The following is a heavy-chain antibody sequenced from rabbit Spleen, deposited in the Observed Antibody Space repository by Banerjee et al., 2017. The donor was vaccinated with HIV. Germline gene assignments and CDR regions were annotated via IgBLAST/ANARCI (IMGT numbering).Heavy chain of an antibody. CDR2: IDPIFGIA. Sequence: QLVESGGGLVKPGASLTLTCKASGFTLSSYYMNWVRQAPGKGLEWIGDIDPIFGIAVYASWVNGRFTISSHNAQNTLYLQLSSLTAADTATYFCVRDQAGDADYGPYYLNLWGQGTLVTVS. CDR1: GFTLSSYY. CDR3: VRDQAGDADYGPYYLNL. J-gene: IGHJ4*01. V-gene: IGHV1S7*01. D-gene: IGHD2-1*01.